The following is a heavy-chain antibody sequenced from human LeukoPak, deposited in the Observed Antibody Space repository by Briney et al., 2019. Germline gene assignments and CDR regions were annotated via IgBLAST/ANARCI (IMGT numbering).Heavy chain of an antibody. CDR3: ARSIGLTGGGVDV. CDR2: ITDSGNTI. D-gene: IGHD3-9*01. CDR1: GFTFSSYE. Sequence: GGSLRLSYVASGFTFSSYEMNWVRQAPGKGLEWVSYITDSGNTIHYADSVKGRFTISRDNAKNSLYLQMNSLRAEDTAVYYCARSIGLTGGGVDVWGQGTTVTVSS. V-gene: IGHV3-48*03. J-gene: IGHJ6*02.